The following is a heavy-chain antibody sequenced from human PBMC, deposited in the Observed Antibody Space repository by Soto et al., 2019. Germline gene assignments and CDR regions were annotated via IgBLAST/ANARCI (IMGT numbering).Heavy chain of an antibody. Sequence: QVQLVQSGAEVKKPGSSVKVSCKASGGTFSSYTISWVRQAPGQGLERMGRIIPILGIANYAQKFQGRVTITADKSTSAAYMELSSLRSEDTAVYYCARDEGYQGLGGYWGQGTLVTVSS. CDR3: ARDEGYQGLGGY. D-gene: IGHD2-2*01. J-gene: IGHJ4*02. CDR2: IIPILGIA. V-gene: IGHV1-69*08. CDR1: GGTFSSYT.